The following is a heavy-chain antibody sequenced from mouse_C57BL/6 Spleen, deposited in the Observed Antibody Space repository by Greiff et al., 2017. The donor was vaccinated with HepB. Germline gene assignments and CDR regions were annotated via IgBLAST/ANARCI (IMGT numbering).Heavy chain of an antibody. CDR3: AVYYDYDRDYAMDY. V-gene: IGHV1-64*01. CDR1: GYTFTSYW. D-gene: IGHD2-4*01. CDR2: IHPNSGST. Sequence: QVQLQQSGAELVKPGASVKLSCKASGYTFTSYWMHWVKQRPGQGLEWIGMIHPNSGSTNYNEKFKSKATLTLDKSSSTAYMQLSSLTSEDSAVYYCAVYYDYDRDYAMDYWGQGTSVTVSS. J-gene: IGHJ4*01.